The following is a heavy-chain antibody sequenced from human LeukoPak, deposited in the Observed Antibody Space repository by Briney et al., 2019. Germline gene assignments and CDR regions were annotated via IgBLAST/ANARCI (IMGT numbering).Heavy chain of an antibody. CDR3: AKDRGSWRRYSGYDLEVYFDY. CDR2: ISYDGSNK. V-gene: IGHV3-30*18. D-gene: IGHD5-12*01. J-gene: IGHJ4*02. CDR1: GFTFSSYG. Sequence: GGSLRLSCAASGFTFSSYGMHWVLQAPGKGLKWVAVISYDGSNKYYADSVKGRFTISRDNSKNTLYLQMNSLRAEDTAVYYCAKDRGSWRRYSGYDLEVYFDYWGQGTLVTVSS.